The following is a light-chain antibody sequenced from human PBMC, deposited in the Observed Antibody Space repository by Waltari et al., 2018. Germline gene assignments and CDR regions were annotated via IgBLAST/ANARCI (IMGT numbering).Light chain of an antibody. Sequence: QSALTQPRSVPGSPGQPVTLSCTGTSSDVGGYNYVSWYQQHTGKAPKLMIYDVSKRPSGVPDRFSGSKSGNTASLTISGRQAEDEADYYCCSYAGSYTYVFGTGTKVTVL. CDR2: DVS. CDR3: CSYAGSYTYV. CDR1: SSDVGGYNY. V-gene: IGLV2-11*01. J-gene: IGLJ1*01.